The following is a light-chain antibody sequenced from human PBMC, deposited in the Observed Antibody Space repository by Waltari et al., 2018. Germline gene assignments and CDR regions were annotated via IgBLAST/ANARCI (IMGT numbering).Light chain of an antibody. CDR1: SGHSTYT. CDR3: QTWGTGTVV. CDR2: VNSDGNH. Sequence: QLVLTQSPSASASLGASVKLTCTLSSGHSTYTIAWHQQQPEKGPRYLMRVNSDGNHSKGDEIPDRFSGSTSGGERHLTSASLQSEDEADYYCQTWGTGTVVFGGGTKLTVL. V-gene: IGLV4-69*01. J-gene: IGLJ2*01.